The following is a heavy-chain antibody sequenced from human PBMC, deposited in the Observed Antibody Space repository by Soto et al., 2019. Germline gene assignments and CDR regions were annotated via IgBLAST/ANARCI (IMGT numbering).Heavy chain of an antibody. CDR1: GVSITDNF. Sequence: VQLQESGPGLVKPSETLSLTCSVSGVSITDNFWTWVRQPPGMRLEWMGYIHGSGIKNYNPSLKSRLTMSVDTSKNQVSLSLRAVTAADTAVYYCARYRYSVNVAGSWSDPWGQGTVVTVSS. CDR3: ARYRYSVNVAGSWSDP. J-gene: IGHJ5*02. V-gene: IGHV4-59*12. CDR2: IHGSGIK. D-gene: IGHD6-19*01.